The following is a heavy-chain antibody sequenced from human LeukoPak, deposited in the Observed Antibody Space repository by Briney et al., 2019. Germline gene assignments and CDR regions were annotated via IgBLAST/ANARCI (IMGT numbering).Heavy chain of an antibody. Sequence: PSETLSLTCTVSGGSLSSHHWSWIRQPPGKGLGSIGYIYYSGSTNYNPSLKSRVTISVHTSKNQFSLKLSSVTAADTAVYYCARHSPQQLNAFDIWGQGTLVLVSS. D-gene: IGHD6-13*01. J-gene: IGHJ3*02. CDR2: IYYSGST. CDR1: GGSLSSHH. CDR3: ARHSPQQLNAFDI. V-gene: IGHV4-59*08.